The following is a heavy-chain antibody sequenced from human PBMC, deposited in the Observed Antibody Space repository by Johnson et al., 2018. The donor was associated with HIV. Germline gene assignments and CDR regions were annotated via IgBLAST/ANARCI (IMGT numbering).Heavy chain of an antibody. CDR2: IYSGGST. D-gene: IGHD3-10*01. V-gene: IGHV3-66*01. J-gene: IGHJ3*02. CDR3: ATIMSYYGRGAFDI. Sequence: EVQLVESGGGVVQPGRSLRLSCAASGFTFSSYAMYWVRQAPGKGLEWVSVIYSGGSTYYADSVKGRFTISRDNSKLFLQMNSLRAEDTAVYYCATIMSYYGRGAFDIWGQGTVVTVSS. CDR1: GFTFSSYA.